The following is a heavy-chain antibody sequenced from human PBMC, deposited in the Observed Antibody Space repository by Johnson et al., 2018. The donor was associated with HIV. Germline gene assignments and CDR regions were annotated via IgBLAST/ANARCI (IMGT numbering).Heavy chain of an antibody. J-gene: IGHJ3*02. D-gene: IGHD6-13*01. CDR1: GFTFSDYA. CDR2: LSNTGLNT. Sequence: VQLVESGGGVVRPGGSLRLSCAASGFTFSDYAMAWVRQAPGKGLQWLAELSNTGLNTYYADSVRGRFTISRDNSKNMLYLQVNSLRAEDTAVYYCARDWEQQQPGAFDIWGQGTMVTVSS. V-gene: IGHV3-23*04. CDR3: ARDWEQQQPGAFDI.